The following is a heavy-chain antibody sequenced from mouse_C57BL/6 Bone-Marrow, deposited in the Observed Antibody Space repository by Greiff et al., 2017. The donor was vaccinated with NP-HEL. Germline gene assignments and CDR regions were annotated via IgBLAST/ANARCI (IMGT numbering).Heavy chain of an antibody. CDR1: GFSLSTSGMG. V-gene: IGHV8-12*01. Sequence: QVTLKVSGPGILQSSQTLSLTCSFSGFSLSTSGMGVSWIRQPSGKGLEWLAHIYWDDDKRYNPSLKSRLTISKDTSRNQVFLKITSVDTADTATYYCAHSIYYYGSSPYAMDYWGQGTSVTVSS. CDR2: IYWDDDK. D-gene: IGHD1-1*01. J-gene: IGHJ4*01. CDR3: AHSIYYYGSSPYAMDY.